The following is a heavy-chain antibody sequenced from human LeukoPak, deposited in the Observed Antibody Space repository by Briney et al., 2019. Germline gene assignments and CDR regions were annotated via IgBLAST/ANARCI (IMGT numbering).Heavy chain of an antibody. CDR3: ARTVTKSYYYYYMDV. D-gene: IGHD4-17*01. CDR2: IYYSGST. Sequence: PSETLSLTCTVSGGSISSYYWSWIRQPPGKGLEWIGYIYYSGSTNYNPSLKSQVTISVDTSKNQFSLKLSSVTAADTAVYYCARTVTKSYYYYYMDVWGKGTTVTVSS. V-gene: IGHV4-59*01. J-gene: IGHJ6*03. CDR1: GGSISSYY.